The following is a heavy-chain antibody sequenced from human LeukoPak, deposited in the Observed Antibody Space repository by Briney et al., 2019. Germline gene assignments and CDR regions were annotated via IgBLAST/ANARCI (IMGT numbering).Heavy chain of an antibody. J-gene: IGHJ2*01. V-gene: IGHV4-59*01. CDR3: ALIAAPSEYWYFDL. D-gene: IGHD6-6*01. CDR2: IYYSGST. Sequence: PSQTLSLTCTVSGGSISSYYWSWIRQPPGKGLEWIGYIYYSGSTNYNPSLKSRVTISVDTSKNQFSLKLSSVTAADTAVYYCALIAAPSEYWYFDLWGRGTLVTVSS. CDR1: GGSISSYY.